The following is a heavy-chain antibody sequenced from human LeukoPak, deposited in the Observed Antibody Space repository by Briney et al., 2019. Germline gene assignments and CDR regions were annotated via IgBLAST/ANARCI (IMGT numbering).Heavy chain of an antibody. CDR1: GGSISSYY. J-gene: IGHJ3*02. CDR2: IYTSGST. V-gene: IGHV4-4*07. CDR3: ARGYCSGGSCYRPRYDAFDI. Sequence: PSETLSLTCTVSGGSISSYYWSWIRRPAGKGLEWIGRIYTSGSTNYNPSLKSRVTMSVDTSKNQFSLKLSSVTAADTAVYYCARGYCSGGSCYRPRYDAFDIWGQGTMVTVSS. D-gene: IGHD2-15*01.